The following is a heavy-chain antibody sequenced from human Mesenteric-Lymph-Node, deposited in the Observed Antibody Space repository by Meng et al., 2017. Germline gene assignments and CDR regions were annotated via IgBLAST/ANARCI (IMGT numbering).Heavy chain of an antibody. Sequence: GESLKISCAASGFTFSSYWMHWVRQAPGKGLVWVSAINSDGSITTYADSVKGRFTISRDNAKNTLYLQMDSLRGEDTAVYYCASQTNTGHWGQGALVTVSS. CDR3: ASQTNTGH. V-gene: IGHV3-74*03. CDR1: GFTFSSYW. CDR2: INSDGSIT. J-gene: IGHJ4*02. D-gene: IGHD4-17*01.